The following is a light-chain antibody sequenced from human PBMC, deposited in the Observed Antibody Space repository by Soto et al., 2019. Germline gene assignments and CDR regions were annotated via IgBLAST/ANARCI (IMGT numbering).Light chain of an antibody. CDR1: NSNIGSNA. CDR3: AAWDDSLNGPT. J-gene: IGLJ3*02. Sequence: QSVLTQPPSASGTPGQRVTISGSGSNSNIGSNAVNWYQQLPGTAPKVLIYTNNLRPSGVPDRFSGSKSGTSASLTISGLQSEDEADYHCAAWDDSLNGPTFGGGTKLTVL. V-gene: IGLV1-44*01. CDR2: TNN.